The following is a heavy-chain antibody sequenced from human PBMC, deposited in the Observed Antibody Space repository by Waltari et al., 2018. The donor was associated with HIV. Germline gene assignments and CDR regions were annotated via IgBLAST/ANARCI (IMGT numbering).Heavy chain of an antibody. J-gene: IGHJ5*02. CDR2: SEHSGCT. CDR3: ARVFFGPKSGSYRHGFDP. D-gene: IGHD3-16*02. V-gene: IGHV4-38-2*02. Sequence: QVQLQASGPGLVKPSQTLSLICTVSGYSISSGYYWGWIRQPPGRGLEWIGRSEHSGCTYYKSSLRSRATMSVNTTNNQFSLNLTSVTAADTAIYFCARVFFGPKSGSYRHGFDPWGQGTLVTVSS. CDR1: GYSISSGYY.